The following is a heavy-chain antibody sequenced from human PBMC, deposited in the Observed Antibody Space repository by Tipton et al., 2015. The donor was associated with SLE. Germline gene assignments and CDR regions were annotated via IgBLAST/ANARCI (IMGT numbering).Heavy chain of an antibody. Sequence: SLRLSCTASGFTFTSFAMHWVRQGPGKGLEWVSGISGSGGTGTTYYAQSVQGRFTISRDNAKNSLFLQMNSLRAEDTAVYYCARDGRGDYPKGVMDVWGKGTTVTVSS. CDR2: ISGSGGTGTT. CDR1: GFTFTSFA. J-gene: IGHJ6*04. V-gene: IGHV3-23*01. D-gene: IGHD4-17*01. CDR3: ARDGRGDYPKGVMDV.